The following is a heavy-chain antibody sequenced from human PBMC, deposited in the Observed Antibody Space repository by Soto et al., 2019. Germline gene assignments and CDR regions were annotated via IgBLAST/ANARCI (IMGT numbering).Heavy chain of an antibody. CDR3: ISLVTYYYVSSGSPDAFDI. Sequence: GSLRLSCTASGFTIGDYAMSWFRQAPGKGQKWVGFIRSKAYGGTTEYAASVKGRFTISRDDSKSIAYLQMNSLKFEDTAVYYCISLVTYYYVSSGSPDAFDIWGQGTMVTVSS. CDR2: IRSKAYGGTT. CDR1: GFTIGDYA. V-gene: IGHV3-49*03. J-gene: IGHJ3*02. D-gene: IGHD3-22*01.